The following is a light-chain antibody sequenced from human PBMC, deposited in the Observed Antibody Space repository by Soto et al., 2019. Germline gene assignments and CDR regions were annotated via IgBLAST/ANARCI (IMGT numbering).Light chain of an antibody. CDR1: QSVSNNY. CDR3: QQDGSSPPYN. V-gene: IGKV3-20*01. Sequence: EVVLTQSPGTLSLSPGERATLSCRASQSVSNNYFAWYQQKPGQAPRLLIFGSSDRATGIPDRFSGSGSGTDFTLTISRLEPEDFAVYYCQQDGSSPPYNFGQGTKLEIK. CDR2: GSS. J-gene: IGKJ2*01.